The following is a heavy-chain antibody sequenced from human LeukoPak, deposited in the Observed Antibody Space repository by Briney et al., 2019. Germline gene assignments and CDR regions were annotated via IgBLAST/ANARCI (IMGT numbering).Heavy chain of an antibody. CDR2: VHPGDSLK. CDR1: GYNFSAHW. Sequence: GESLKISCRGSGYNFSAHWIGWVRQMPGNGLEWMGIVHPGDSLKKYTPAFQGQVTMSADKSRRTAYLQWSSLKASDTAMYYCARLAGGSSGHYLQEPDYWGQGTLVTVSS. CDR3: ARLAGGSSGHYLQEPDY. V-gene: IGHV5-51*01. D-gene: IGHD3-22*01. J-gene: IGHJ4*02.